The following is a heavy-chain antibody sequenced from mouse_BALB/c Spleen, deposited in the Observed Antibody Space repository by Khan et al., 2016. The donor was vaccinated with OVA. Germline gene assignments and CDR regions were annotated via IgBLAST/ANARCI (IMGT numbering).Heavy chain of an antibody. D-gene: IGHD1-2*01. CDR2: ISYSGST. V-gene: IGHV3-2*02. Sequence: VQLQQSGPGLVKPSQSLSLTCTVTGYSITSGYGWNWIRQFPGNKLEWMGYISYSGSTNYNPSLKSRISITRDTSKNQFFLQLNSVTTEDTATYYCARAARIKYWGQGTTLTVSS. CDR3: ARAARIKY. J-gene: IGHJ2*01. CDR1: GYSITSGYG.